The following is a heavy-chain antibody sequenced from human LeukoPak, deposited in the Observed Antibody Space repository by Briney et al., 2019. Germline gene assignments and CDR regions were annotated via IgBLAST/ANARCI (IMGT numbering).Heavy chain of an antibody. CDR1: GFTFSSYA. D-gene: IGHD2-15*01. CDR3: AKGMSIVVVVAALGH. J-gene: IGHJ4*02. CDR2: ISGSGGST. V-gene: IGHV3-23*01. Sequence: GGSLRLSCAASGFTFSSYAMSWVRQAPGKGLEWVSAISGSGGSTYYADSVKGRFTISRDNSKNTLYLQMNSLRAEDTAVYYCAKGMSIVVVVAALGHWGQGTLVTVSS.